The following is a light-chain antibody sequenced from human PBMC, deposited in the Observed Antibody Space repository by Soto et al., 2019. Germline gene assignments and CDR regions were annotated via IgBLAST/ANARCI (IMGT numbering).Light chain of an antibody. Sequence: MTQSPSTLSASVGDTVTITCRASESIDNWLAWYQQKPGQTPRLLIYATSTRATGIPARFSGSGSGTEFTLTISSLQSEDFAVYYCQHYNNWPLTFGGGTKVEIK. CDR2: ATS. J-gene: IGKJ4*01. CDR1: ESIDNW. CDR3: QHYNNWPLT. V-gene: IGKV3-15*01.